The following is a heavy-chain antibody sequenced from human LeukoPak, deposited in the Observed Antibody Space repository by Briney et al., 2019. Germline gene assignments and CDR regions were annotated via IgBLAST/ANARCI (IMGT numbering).Heavy chain of an antibody. CDR3: ATDQRGAGLGFRYGSGSYNGMDV. V-gene: IGHV1-24*01. D-gene: IGHD3-10*01. CDR1: GYTLTELY. CDR2: FAPEDGET. J-gene: IGHJ6*02. Sequence: ASVKVSCKVSGYTLTELYMHWVRQTPGKGLEWMGGFAPEDGETLYAQMFQDRVPMTEDTSTDTAYMELSSLRSEDTAVYYCATDQRGAGLGFRYGSGSYNGMDVWGQGTTVTVSS.